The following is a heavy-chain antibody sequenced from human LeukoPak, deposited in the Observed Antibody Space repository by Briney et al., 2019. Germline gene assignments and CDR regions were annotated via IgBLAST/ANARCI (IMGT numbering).Heavy chain of an antibody. J-gene: IGHJ5*02. CDR1: GYTFTSYY. V-gene: IGHV1-46*01. CDR2: INPSGGST. CDR3: ARDLGYGSGGNWFDP. Sequence: ASVKVSCKASGYTFTSYYMHWVRQAPGQGLEWMGIINPSGGSTSYAQKFQGRVTMTRDMSTSTVYMELSSLRSEDTAVYYCARDLGYGSGGNWFDPWGQGTLVTVSS. D-gene: IGHD3-10*01.